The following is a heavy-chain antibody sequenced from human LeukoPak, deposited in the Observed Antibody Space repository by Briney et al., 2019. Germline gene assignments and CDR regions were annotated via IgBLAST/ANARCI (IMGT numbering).Heavy chain of an antibody. V-gene: IGHV3-23*01. Sequence: QPGGSLRLSCAASGFTFSSCAMSWVRQAPGKGLEWVSSISGSGGSTYYADSVKGRFTISSDNSKNTLYLQMNSLRAEDTAVYYCAKFYYDFWSGYPHFDYWGQGTLVTVSS. D-gene: IGHD3-3*01. CDR1: GFTFSSCA. CDR3: AKFYYDFWSGYPHFDY. J-gene: IGHJ4*02. CDR2: ISGSGGST.